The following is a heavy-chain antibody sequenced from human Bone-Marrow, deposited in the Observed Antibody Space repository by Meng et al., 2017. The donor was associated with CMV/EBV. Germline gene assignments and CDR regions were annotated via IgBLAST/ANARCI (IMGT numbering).Heavy chain of an antibody. V-gene: IGHV3-48*04. D-gene: IGHD5-12*01. Sequence: GGSLRLSCAASGFTFSSYSMNWVRQAPGKGLEWVSYISSSSSTIYYADSVKGRFTISRDNAKNSLYLQMNSLRAEDTAVYYCARDSSKWLRFFYFDYWGQGTLVTVSS. CDR3: ARDSSKWLRFFYFDY. CDR2: ISSSSSTI. CDR1: GFTFSSYS. J-gene: IGHJ4*02.